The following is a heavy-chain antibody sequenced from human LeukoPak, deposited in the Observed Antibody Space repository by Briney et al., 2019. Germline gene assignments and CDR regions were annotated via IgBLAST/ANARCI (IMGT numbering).Heavy chain of an antibody. D-gene: IGHD3-22*01. V-gene: IGHV4-39*02. CDR3: ARETKTYYFDSSAYYPYYFDS. CDR1: GGSISTSSYY. J-gene: IGHJ4*02. CDR2: IYYSGST. Sequence: SETLSLTCIVSGGSISTSSYYWGWIRQPPGKGLEWIGTIYYSGSTYYNPSLKSRVTISVDTSKNQFSLKLSSVTAADTAAYYCARETKTYYFDSSAYYPYYFDSWGQGTLVTVSS.